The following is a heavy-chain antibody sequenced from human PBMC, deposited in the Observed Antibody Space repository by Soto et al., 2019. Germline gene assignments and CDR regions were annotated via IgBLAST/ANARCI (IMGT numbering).Heavy chain of an antibody. CDR3: ARGPRSLPHDY. V-gene: IGHV4-34*01. CDR1: GGSFCGYY. CDR2: INHSGST. J-gene: IGHJ4*02. Sequence: SETLSITCAVYGGSFCGYYWSGIRQPPGKGLEWIGEINHSGSTNYNPSLKSRVTISVDTSKNQFSLKLSSVTAADTAVYYCARGPRSLPHDYWGRGTLVTVSS. D-gene: IGHD2-15*01.